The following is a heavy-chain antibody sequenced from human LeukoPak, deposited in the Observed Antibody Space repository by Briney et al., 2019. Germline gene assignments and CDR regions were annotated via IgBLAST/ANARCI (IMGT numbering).Heavy chain of an antibody. CDR1: GGSISNYY. V-gene: IGHV4-59*08. J-gene: IGHJ4*02. Sequence: PSETLFLTCTVSGGSISNYYWSWIRQPPGKELEWIGYIYCSGSTNYNPSLKSRVTISVDTSNNQFSLRLSSVTAADTAVYYCARASYSYDINGWVPFDYWGQGTLVTVSS. D-gene: IGHD3-22*01. CDR2: IYCSGST. CDR3: ARASYSYDINGWVPFDY.